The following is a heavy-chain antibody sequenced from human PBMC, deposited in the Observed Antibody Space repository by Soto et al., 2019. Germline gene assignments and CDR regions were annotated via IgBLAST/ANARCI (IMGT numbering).Heavy chain of an antibody. Sequence: SVKVSCKAPGGTFSSYAISWVRQAPGQGLEWMGGIIPIFGTANYAQKFQGRVTITADESTSTAYMELSSLRSEDTAVYYCASAGDRYYYYSGMDVWGQGTTVTVSS. J-gene: IGHJ6*02. CDR1: GGTFSSYA. CDR3: ASAGDRYYYYSGMDV. V-gene: IGHV1-69*13. CDR2: IIPIFGTA. D-gene: IGHD3-10*01.